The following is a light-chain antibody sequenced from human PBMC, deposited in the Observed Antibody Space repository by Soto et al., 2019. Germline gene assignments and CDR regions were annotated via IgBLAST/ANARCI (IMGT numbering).Light chain of an antibody. V-gene: IGKV3D-15*01. CDR2: GAS. CDR1: QSFGNN. J-gene: IGKJ4*01. CDR3: QQYDNLPLT. Sequence: IVMTQSPATLSVSPGEGATLSCRASQSFGNNLAWYQQKPGQAPRLLIYGASTRATGIPARFSGSGSGTEFTLTISSLQPEDIATYYCQQYDNLPLTFGGGTKVEIK.